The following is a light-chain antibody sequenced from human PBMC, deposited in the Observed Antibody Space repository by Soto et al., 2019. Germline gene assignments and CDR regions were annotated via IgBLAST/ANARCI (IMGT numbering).Light chain of an antibody. V-gene: IGLV2-14*03. Sequence: QSALTQPASVSGSPGQSITISCTGTSSDVGGYNYVSWYQQHPGKAPQLMIYDVSSRPSGVPHRFSGSKSGTTASLTISGLQAEDEAYYFCSSYTAITTTRVFGGGTKLTVL. CDR2: DVS. J-gene: IGLJ2*01. CDR1: SSDVGGYNY. CDR3: SSYTAITTTRV.